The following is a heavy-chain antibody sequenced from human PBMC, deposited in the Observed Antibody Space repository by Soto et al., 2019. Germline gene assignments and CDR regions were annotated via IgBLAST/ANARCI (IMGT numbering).Heavy chain of an antibody. D-gene: IGHD3-10*01. J-gene: IGHJ6*02. CDR2: INHSGST. Sequence: PSETLSLTCAVYGGSFSGYYWSWIRQPPGKGLEWIGEINHSGSTNYNPSLKSRVTISVDTSKNQFSLKPSSVTAADTAVYYCARDLYYLYGMDVWGQGTTVTVSS. CDR1: GGSFSGYY. CDR3: ARDLYYLYGMDV. V-gene: IGHV4-34*01.